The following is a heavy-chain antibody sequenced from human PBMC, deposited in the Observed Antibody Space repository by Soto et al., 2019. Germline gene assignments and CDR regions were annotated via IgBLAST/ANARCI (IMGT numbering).Heavy chain of an antibody. CDR2: IYYSGSI. D-gene: IGHD3-22*01. CDR3: ARGPRYYEISDYPDFDY. J-gene: IGHJ4*02. Sequence: KSSETLSLTCTVSGGSISSYYWSWIRQPPGKGLEWIGYIYYSGSINYNPSLKSRVTISVDTSKNQFSLRLSSVTAADTALYYCARGPRYYEISDYPDFDYWGQGTLVTVSS. CDR1: GGSISSYY. V-gene: IGHV4-59*01.